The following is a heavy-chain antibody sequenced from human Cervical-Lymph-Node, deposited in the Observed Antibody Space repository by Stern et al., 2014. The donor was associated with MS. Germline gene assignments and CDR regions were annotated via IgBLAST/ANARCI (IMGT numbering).Heavy chain of an antibody. V-gene: IGHV5-51*03. Sequence: EVQLVESGAEVKKPRDSLKISCKGSGYTFSKNWIAWVRQMPGKGLEWMGIIYPGDYDTRYSPSFQGQVTMSADKSTNNPSLQRTSLTASDPPICSCSRPPPLRCSNDPSFGLDVWGQGTTVTVSS. D-gene: IGHD1-1*01. CDR1: GYTFSKNW. CDR2: IYPGDYDT. CDR3: SRPPPLRCSNDPSFGLDV. J-gene: IGHJ6*02.